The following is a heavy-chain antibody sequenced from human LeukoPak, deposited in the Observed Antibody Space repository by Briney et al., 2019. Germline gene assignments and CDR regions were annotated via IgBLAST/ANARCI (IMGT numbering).Heavy chain of an antibody. V-gene: IGHV3-33*01. CDR2: IWYDGYNK. Sequence: GGPLRLSCTASGFTFSDYGMHWVRQAPGKGLEGVAIIWYDGYNKYYADPVRGRFTISRDNSTNTVYVQMNNLRAEDTAVYYCARDRDRAKFYFDYWGQGTLVTVSS. D-gene: IGHD1-14*01. CDR1: GFTFSDYG. CDR3: ARDRDRAKFYFDY. J-gene: IGHJ4*02.